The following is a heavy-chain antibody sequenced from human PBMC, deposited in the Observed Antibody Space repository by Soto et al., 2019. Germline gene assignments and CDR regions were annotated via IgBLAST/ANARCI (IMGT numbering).Heavy chain of an antibody. CDR2: IYSAGSA. Sequence: GGSLRLSCAVSGFTVSTYHMSWVRQAPGKGLEWVSVIYSAGSAVFAESVKVRFTISRDNSKNTLKMNSVTAADTAVYYCARHEGGAAADRPLDYWGQGTLVTVSS. V-gene: IGHV3-66*04. CDR3: ARHEGGAAADRPLDY. J-gene: IGHJ4*02. D-gene: IGHD6-13*01. CDR1: GFTVSTYH.